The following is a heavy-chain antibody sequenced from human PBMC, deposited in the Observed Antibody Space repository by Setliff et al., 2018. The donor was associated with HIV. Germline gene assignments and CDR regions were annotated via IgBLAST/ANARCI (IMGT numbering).Heavy chain of an antibody. V-gene: IGHV4-61*03. J-gene: IGHJ4*02. CDR1: GGSISSRSYY. D-gene: IGHD1-1*01. CDR2: ISYSGST. Sequence: SETLSLTCTVSGGSISSRSYYWSWIRQPPGKGLEWIGYISYSGSTNYNPSLKSRVTILVDTSKNHFSLKLTSVTAADTAVYYCARGPTRFYFDYWGQGTLVTVSS. CDR3: ARGPTRFYFDY.